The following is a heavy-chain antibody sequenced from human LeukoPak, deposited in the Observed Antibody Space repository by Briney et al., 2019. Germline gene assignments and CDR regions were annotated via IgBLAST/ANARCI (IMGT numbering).Heavy chain of an antibody. D-gene: IGHD6-13*01. CDR3: ARDSERRALGSSWPLMDV. CDR2: ISGSGGST. J-gene: IGHJ6*03. CDR1: GFTFSNSA. V-gene: IGHV3-23*01. Sequence: GGSLRLSCAASGFTFSNSALSWVRQAPGKGLEWVSDISGSGGSTYYADSVKGRFTISRDNAKNSLYLQMNSLRAEDMAVYYCARDSERRALGSSWPLMDVWGKGTTVTISS.